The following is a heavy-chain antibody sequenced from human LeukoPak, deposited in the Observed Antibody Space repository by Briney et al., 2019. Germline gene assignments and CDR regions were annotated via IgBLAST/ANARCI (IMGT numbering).Heavy chain of an antibody. D-gene: IGHD3-22*01. CDR3: AKRDSSGYSHYFDY. J-gene: IGHJ4*02. CDR1: GFTFSSYA. Sequence: GGSLRLSCVGSGFTFSSYAMNWVRQAPGKGLEWVSAISGSGMTTYYADSVKGRFTISRDNSKNTLYLQMNSLRAEDTAVYYCAKRDSSGYSHYFDYWGQGTLVTVSS. V-gene: IGHV3-23*01. CDR2: ISGSGMTT.